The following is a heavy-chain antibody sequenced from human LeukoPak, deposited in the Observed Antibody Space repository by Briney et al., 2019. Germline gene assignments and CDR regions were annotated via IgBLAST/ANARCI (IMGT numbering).Heavy chain of an antibody. J-gene: IGHJ4*02. Sequence: PGGSLRLSCAASGFTFSNYGMHWVRQAPGKGLEWVAVISHEGSAKYYADSVKGRFTISRDNSKNTLYLQMNSLRAEDTAVYYCAKDIVVVPAAMTSFDYWGQGTLVTVSS. CDR1: GFTFSNYG. V-gene: IGHV3-30*18. CDR2: ISHEGSAK. CDR3: AKDIVVVPAAMTSFDY. D-gene: IGHD2-2*01.